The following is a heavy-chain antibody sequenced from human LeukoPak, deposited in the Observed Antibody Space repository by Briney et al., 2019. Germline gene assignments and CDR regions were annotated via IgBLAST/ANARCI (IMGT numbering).Heavy chain of an antibody. CDR1: GGSISSYY. Sequence: PSETLSLTCTVSGGSISSYYWSWIRQPPGKRLEWIGYIYYSGSTNYNPSLKSRVTISVDTSKNQFSLKLSSVTAADTAVYYCARESGSRNHRYYYYYMDVWGKGTTVTVSS. J-gene: IGHJ6*03. CDR3: ARESGSRNHRYYYYYMDV. D-gene: IGHD1-14*01. V-gene: IGHV4-59*12. CDR2: IYYSGST.